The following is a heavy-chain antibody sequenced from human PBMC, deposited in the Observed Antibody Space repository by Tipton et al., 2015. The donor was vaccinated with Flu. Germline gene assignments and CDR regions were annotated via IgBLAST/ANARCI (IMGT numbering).Heavy chain of an antibody. CDR1: GYPISSGYY. D-gene: IGHD1-26*01. V-gene: IGHV4-38-2*02. CDR3: ARYGTYDGSRYFQH. CDR2: IYHSGST. J-gene: IGHJ1*01. Sequence: TLSLTCTVSGYPISSGYYWGWIRQPPGKGLEWIGSIYHSGSTYYNPSLKSRVTISVDTSKNQFSLKLSSVTAADTAVYYCARYGTYDGSRYFQHWGQGTLVTVSS.